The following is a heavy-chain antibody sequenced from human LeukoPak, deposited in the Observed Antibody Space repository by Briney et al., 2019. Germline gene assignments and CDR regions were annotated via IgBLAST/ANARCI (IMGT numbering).Heavy chain of an antibody. Sequence: SQTPSLTCTVSGGSISSGDYYWSWIRQPPGKGLEWIGYIYYSGSTYYNPSLKSRVTISVDTSKNQFSLKLSSVTAADTAVYYCARTYCSGGSCYKGVFGYWGQGTLVTVSS. CDR1: GGSISSGDYY. J-gene: IGHJ4*02. D-gene: IGHD2-15*01. V-gene: IGHV4-30-4*01. CDR3: ARTYCSGGSCYKGVFGY. CDR2: IYYSGST.